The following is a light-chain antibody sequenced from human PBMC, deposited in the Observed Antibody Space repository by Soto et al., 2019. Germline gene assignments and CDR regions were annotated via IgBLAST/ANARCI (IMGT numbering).Light chain of an antibody. CDR1: QSVGSK. Sequence: DIQMTQSPATLSASVGERATLSCRASQSVGSKLAWYQQKPGQAPRLLIFGASNRATGIPARFSGSGSGTEFTLTISSLQSEDYAVYYCQQYNDWRTFGQGTKLEIK. J-gene: IGKJ2*01. V-gene: IGKV3-15*01. CDR2: GAS. CDR3: QQYNDWRT.